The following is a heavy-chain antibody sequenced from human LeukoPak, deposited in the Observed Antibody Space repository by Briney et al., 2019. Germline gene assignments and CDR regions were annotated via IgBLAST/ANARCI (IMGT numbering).Heavy chain of an antibody. V-gene: IGHV3-7*01. CDR2: IKYDGSNK. CDR1: GFSFSDFC. D-gene: IGHD6-13*01. CDR3: ARGEYDETTWYN. Sequence: TGGSLRLSCAASGFSFSDFCMSWVRQAPGKGLEWVANIKYDGSNKYYVDSVKGRFTISRDNAKNSLYLQMNSLRAEDTALYYCARGEYDETTWYNWGQGTLVTVSS. J-gene: IGHJ4*02.